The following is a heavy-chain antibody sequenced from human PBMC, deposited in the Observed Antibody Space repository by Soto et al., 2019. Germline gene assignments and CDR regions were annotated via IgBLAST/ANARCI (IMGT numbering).Heavy chain of an antibody. CDR1: GFTFSSYG. CDR2: IWYDGSNK. D-gene: IGHD1-26*01. Sequence: QVQLVESGGGVVQPGRSLRLSCAASGFTFSSYGMHWVPQAPGKGLEWVAVIWYDGSNKYYADSVKGRFTISRDNSKNTLYLQMNSLRAEDTAVYYCARVSEGGSYYGGLDYWGQGTLVTVSS. CDR3: ARVSEGGSYYGGLDY. V-gene: IGHV3-33*01. J-gene: IGHJ4*02.